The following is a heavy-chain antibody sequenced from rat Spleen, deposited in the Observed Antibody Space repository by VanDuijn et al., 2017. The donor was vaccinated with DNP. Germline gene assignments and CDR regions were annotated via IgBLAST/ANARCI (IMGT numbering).Heavy chain of an antibody. D-gene: IGHD1-9*01. CDR3: TREYTTGITTDWFAY. CDR2: ISTGGGSI. CDR1: GFTFSNYG. V-gene: IGHV5S13*01. J-gene: IGHJ3*01. Sequence: EVQLVESGGGLVQPGRSLKLSCAASGFTFSNYGLAWVRQAPTKGLEWVSSISTGGGSIYYRDSVKGRFTVSRDNAKRTLYLQMNSLQTEDTAIYSCTREYTTGITTDWFAYWGQGTLVTVSS.